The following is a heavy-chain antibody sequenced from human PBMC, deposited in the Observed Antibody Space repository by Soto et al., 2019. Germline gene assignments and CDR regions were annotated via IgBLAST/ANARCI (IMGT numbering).Heavy chain of an antibody. J-gene: IGHJ6*02. CDR1: GGSISSYY. CDR2: IYYSGST. D-gene: IGHD6-6*01. Sequence: SETLSLTCTVSGGSISSYYWSWIRQPPGKGLEWIGYIYYSGSTNYNPSLKSRVTISVDTSKNQFSLKLSSVTAADTAVYYCARDIRLYSSSAVYYYYGMDVWGQGTTVTVSS. V-gene: IGHV4-59*01. CDR3: ARDIRLYSSSAVYYYYGMDV.